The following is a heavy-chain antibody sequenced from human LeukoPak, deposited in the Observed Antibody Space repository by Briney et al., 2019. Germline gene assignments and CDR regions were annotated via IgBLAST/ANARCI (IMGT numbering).Heavy chain of an antibody. CDR2: IYYSGNT. CDR3: ARAWVVIAITAAFDI. Sequence: SETLSLTCTVSGGSISSGDYYWSWIRQPPGKGLEWIGYIYYSGNTYYNPSLKSRVTISVDTSKNQFSLKLSSATAADTAVYYCARAWVVIAITAAFDIWGQGTMVTVSS. D-gene: IGHD2-21*01. V-gene: IGHV4-30-4*08. J-gene: IGHJ3*02. CDR1: GGSISSGDYY.